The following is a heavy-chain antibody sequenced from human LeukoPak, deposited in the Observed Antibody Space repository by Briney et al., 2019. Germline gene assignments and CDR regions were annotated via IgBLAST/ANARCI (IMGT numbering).Heavy chain of an antibody. CDR3: ARSYSSSDEFDY. CDR1: GFTFSGHW. Sequence: GGSLRLSCAASGFTFSGHWMTWVRQAPGKGLEWVANIKEDGSKKNYVDSVKGRFTISRDNAKNSLYLQMNSLRAEDTAVYYCARSYSSSDEFDYWGQGTLVTVSS. J-gene: IGHJ4*02. V-gene: IGHV3-7*01. CDR2: IKEDGSKK. D-gene: IGHD6-6*01.